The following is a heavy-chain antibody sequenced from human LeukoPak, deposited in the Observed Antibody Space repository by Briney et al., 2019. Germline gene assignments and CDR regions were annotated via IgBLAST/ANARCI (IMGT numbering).Heavy chain of an antibody. CDR2: IYHSGST. CDR3: ARASSSTWWAFDI. J-gene: IGHJ3*02. CDR1: GGSISSSSYY. D-gene: IGHD6-13*01. Sequence: SETLSLTCTVSGGSISSSSYYWGWIRQPPGKGLEWIGYIYHSGSTYYNPSLKSRVTISVDRSKNQFSLKLSSVTAADTAVYFCARASSSTWWAFDIWGQGTMVTVSS. V-gene: IGHV4-39*07.